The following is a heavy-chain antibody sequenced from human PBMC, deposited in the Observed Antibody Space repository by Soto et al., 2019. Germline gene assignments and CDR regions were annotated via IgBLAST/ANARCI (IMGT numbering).Heavy chain of an antibody. Sequence: SVKVSCKASGGTFSSYAISWVRQAPGQGLEWMGGIIPIFGTANYAQKFQGRVTITADESTSTAYMELSSLRSEDTAVYYCASNTAPMPRPLHYYYYGMDVWGQGTTVTVSS. J-gene: IGHJ6*02. CDR3: ASNTAPMPRPLHYYYYGMDV. CDR1: GGTFSSYA. D-gene: IGHD2-2*01. CDR2: IIPIFGTA. V-gene: IGHV1-69*13.